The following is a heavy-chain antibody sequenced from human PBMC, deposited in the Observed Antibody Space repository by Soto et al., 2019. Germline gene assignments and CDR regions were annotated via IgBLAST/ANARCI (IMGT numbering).Heavy chain of an antibody. Sequence: EVQLLESGGGLVQPGGSLRLSCAASGFTFSSYAMSWVRQAPGKGLEWVSGISGSGTYTYYADSVKGRFTISRDNSKNTLYLQMNSLRAEDTAVYYCANPRIVAAGIRFDPWGQGTLVTVSS. CDR2: ISGSGTYT. CDR3: ANPRIVAAGIRFDP. D-gene: IGHD6-13*01. V-gene: IGHV3-23*01. CDR1: GFTFSSYA. J-gene: IGHJ5*02.